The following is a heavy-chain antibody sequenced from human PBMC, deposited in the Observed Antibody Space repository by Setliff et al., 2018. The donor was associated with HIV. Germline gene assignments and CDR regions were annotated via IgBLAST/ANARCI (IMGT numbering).Heavy chain of an antibody. J-gene: IGHJ6*03. D-gene: IGHD6-19*01. V-gene: IGHV4-34*01. CDR2: INHSGST. CDR3: ARVPGYSSGTSYMDV. CDR1: GGSFSSYY. Sequence: SETLSLTCAVYGGSFSSYYWSWIRQPPGKGLEWIGEINHSGSTNYNPSLKGRVTISVDTSKNQFSLKLRSVTAADRAVYYCARVPGYSSGTSYMDVWGKGTTVTVSS.